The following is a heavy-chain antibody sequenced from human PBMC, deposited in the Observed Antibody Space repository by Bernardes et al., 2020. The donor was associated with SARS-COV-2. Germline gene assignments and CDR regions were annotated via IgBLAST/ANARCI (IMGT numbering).Heavy chain of an antibody. V-gene: IGHV1-2*02. J-gene: IGHJ5*02. CDR1: GYTFTAHY. CDR2: INPRNGGA. D-gene: IGHD2-15*01. CDR3: AKLPVNLFCGVGSCGYFAP. Sequence: ASVKVSCKASGYTFTAHYLHWVRQAPGQGLEWMGWINPRNGGANYAQKFQGRVTMTRDTSINTAYLELTRLTSDDTAIYYCAKLPVNLFCGVGSCGYFAPWGQGTLVTVSS.